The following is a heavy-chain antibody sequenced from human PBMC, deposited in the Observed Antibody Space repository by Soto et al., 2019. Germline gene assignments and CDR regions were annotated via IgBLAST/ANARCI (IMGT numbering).Heavy chain of an antibody. D-gene: IGHD3-10*02. Sequence: EVQLVESGGGLVQPGGSLRLSCTASGVTLTNYAMNWVLQAPGKGLEWVLYISSRSAGIFYADSVNGRFTISRDNAQNSLYLQMNTLRDEDTAVYYCARDQLRGRVLFSYMDVWGRGTTVTVSS. CDR3: ARDQLRGRVLFSYMDV. CDR2: ISSRSAGI. J-gene: IGHJ6*03. CDR1: GVTLTNYA. V-gene: IGHV3-48*02.